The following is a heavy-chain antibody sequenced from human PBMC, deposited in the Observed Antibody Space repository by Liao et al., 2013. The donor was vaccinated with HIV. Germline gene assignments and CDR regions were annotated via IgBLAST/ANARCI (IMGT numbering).Heavy chain of an antibody. CDR3: ARGPGGGEYMDV. J-gene: IGHJ6*03. Sequence: QVQLQESGPGLVKPSQTLSLTCTVSGGSIISGDYLWIWIRQPPGKGLEWIGYNYNPSLKSRVTISVDTSKKQFSLKLRSVTAADTAVYYCARGPGGGEYMDVWGKGTTVTVSS. V-gene: IGHV4-30-4*08. CDR1: GGSIISGDYL. D-gene: IGHD3-10*01.